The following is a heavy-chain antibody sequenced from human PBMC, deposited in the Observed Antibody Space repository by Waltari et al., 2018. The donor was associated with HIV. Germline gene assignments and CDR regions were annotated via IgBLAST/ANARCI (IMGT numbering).Heavy chain of an antibody. CDR3: PRLGYCSRARCPSGYYYSYGMGV. J-gene: IGHJ6*02. D-gene: IGHD2-2*01. CDR1: GYNSTTYW. Sequence: EVQLVQSGPEVKKPGEALKISCTGSGYNSTTYWIGWVRKMPGTGLEWMGDSLHRDSATTYSPSFRGQVTISAYKSMRTAYLQWSSLQAADTAIYYWPRLGYCSRARCPSGYYYSYGMGVWGQGTTVTVSS. V-gene: IGHV5-51*01. CDR2: SLHRDSAT.